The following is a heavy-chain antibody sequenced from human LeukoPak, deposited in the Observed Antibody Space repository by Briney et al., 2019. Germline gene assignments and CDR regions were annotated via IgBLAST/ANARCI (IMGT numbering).Heavy chain of an antibody. CDR1: GFTFSSYA. J-gene: IGHJ4*02. Sequence: PGGSLRLSCSASGFTFSSYAMHWVRQAPGKGLEYVSVISSNGGSTYYADSVKGRFTISRDNSKNTLYLQMSSLRAEDTAVYYCVKDGEYSSSWYDYWGQGTLVTVSS. CDR2: ISSNGGST. D-gene: IGHD6-13*01. V-gene: IGHV3-64D*06. CDR3: VKDGEYSSSWYDY.